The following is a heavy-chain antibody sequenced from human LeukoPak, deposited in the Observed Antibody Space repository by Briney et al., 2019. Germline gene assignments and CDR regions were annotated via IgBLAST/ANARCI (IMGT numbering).Heavy chain of an antibody. CDR2: ISYDGSNK. J-gene: IGHJ4*02. CDR3: VRSPPHYYDSSYFDY. CDR1: GFTFSSYA. Sequence: GGSLRLSCAASGFTFSSYAMHWVRQAPGKGLEWVAVISYDGSNKYYADSVKGRFTISRDNSKNTLYLQMNSLRAEDTAVYHCVRSPPHYYDSSYFDYWGQGTLVTVSS. V-gene: IGHV3-30*04. D-gene: IGHD3-22*01.